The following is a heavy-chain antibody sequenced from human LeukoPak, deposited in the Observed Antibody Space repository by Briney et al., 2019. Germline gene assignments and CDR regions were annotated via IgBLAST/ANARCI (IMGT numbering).Heavy chain of an antibody. CDR3: ARTQYSSGWYNWFDS. D-gene: IGHD6-19*01. V-gene: IGHV3-23*01. CDR1: GFTISSYA. J-gene: IGHJ5*01. Sequence: GGSLRLSCAASGFTISSYAMSWVRQAPGKGLEWVSAISDSGGITYYADSVKGRFTISRDNSKNTLYLQMNSLRAEDTAVYYCARTQYSSGWYNWFDSWGQGTLVTVSS. CDR2: ISDSGGIT.